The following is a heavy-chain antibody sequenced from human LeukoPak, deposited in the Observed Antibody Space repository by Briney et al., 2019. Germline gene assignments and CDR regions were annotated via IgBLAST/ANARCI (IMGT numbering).Heavy chain of an antibody. CDR2: INPNRGDT. Sequence: ASVKVSCKASGYTFTGYYMHWVRQAPGQGLEWMGWINPNRGDTNYAQKFQGRVTMTRDTSISTAYMELSRLRSDDTAVYYCAREKILVVPAAPPIWYYYYGMDVWGQRTTVTVSS. D-gene: IGHD2-2*01. CDR3: AREKILVVPAAPPIWYYYYGMDV. V-gene: IGHV1-2*02. CDR1: GYTFTGYY. J-gene: IGHJ6*02.